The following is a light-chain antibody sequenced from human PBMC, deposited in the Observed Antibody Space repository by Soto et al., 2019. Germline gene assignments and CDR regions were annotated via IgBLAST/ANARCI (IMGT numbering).Light chain of an antibody. Sequence: EIVLTQSPGTLSLSPGERATLSCRASQSSSSYLAWYQQKPGQAPRLLIYDASSRATGIPDRFSGSASGTDFTLTISRLEPEDFAVYYCQQYGRSPWTFGQGTKVDIK. CDR3: QQYGRSPWT. CDR1: QSSSSY. V-gene: IGKV3-20*01. CDR2: DAS. J-gene: IGKJ1*01.